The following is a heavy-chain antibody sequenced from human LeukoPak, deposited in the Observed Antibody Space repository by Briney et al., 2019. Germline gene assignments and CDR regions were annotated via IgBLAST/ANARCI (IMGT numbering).Heavy chain of an antibody. D-gene: IGHD6-6*01. CDR1: GVSFSGYY. CDR2: INHSGST. J-gene: IGHJ6*02. CDR3: ARGRIAARPYYYYGMDV. Sequence: SQTLSLTCAVYGVSFSGYYWSWIRQPPGKGLEWIGEINHSGSTNYNPSLKSRVIISVDTSKNQFSLKLSSVTAADTAVYYCARGRIAARPYYYYGMDVWGQGTTVTVSS. V-gene: IGHV4-34*01.